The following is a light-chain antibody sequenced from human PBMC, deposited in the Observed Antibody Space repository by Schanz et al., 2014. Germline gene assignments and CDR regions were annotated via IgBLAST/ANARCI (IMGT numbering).Light chain of an antibody. V-gene: IGLV2-8*01. CDR1: SSDIGRYNY. Sequence: QSALTQPPSASGSPGQSVTISCTGTSSDIGRYNYVSWYQHHPGKAPKLLIYDVTKRPSGVPDRFSGSKSGNTASLTVSGLQAEDEADYYCSSNGGGYTVFGGGTKLTVL. J-gene: IGLJ3*02. CDR3: SSNGGGYTV. CDR2: DVT.